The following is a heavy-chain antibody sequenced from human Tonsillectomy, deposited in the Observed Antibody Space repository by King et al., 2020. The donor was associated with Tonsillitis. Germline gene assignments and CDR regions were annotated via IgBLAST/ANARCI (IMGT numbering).Heavy chain of an antibody. V-gene: IGHV3-74*01. D-gene: IGHD3-9*01. CDR2: INSDGSST. CDR1: GFTFSSYW. Sequence: VQLVESGGGVVQPGGSLRLSCAASGFTFSSYWMHWVRQAPGKGLVWVSRINSDGSSTSYADSVKGRFTISRDNAKSTLYLQMNSLRAEDTAVYYCVSWYDILTGDHTPAYWGQGNLVTVTS. J-gene: IGHJ4*02. CDR3: VSWYDILTGDHTPAY.